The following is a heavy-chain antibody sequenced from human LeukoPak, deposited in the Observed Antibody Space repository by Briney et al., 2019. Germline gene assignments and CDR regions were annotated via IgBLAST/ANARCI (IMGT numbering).Heavy chain of an antibody. J-gene: IGHJ6*03. CDR2: IYYSRST. D-gene: IGHD6-13*01. V-gene: IGHV4-59*01. Sequence: PSETLSLTCTVSGGSISSYYWSWIRQPPGKGLEWIGDIYYSRSTNYNPSLKSRVTISVDTSKNQFSLKLSSVTAADTAVYYCARSYSSSWSYYYYYMDVWGKGTTVTVSS. CDR1: GGSISSYY. CDR3: ARSYSSSWSYYYYYMDV.